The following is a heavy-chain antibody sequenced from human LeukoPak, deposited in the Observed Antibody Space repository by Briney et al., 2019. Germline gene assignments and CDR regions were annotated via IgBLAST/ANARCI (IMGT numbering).Heavy chain of an antibody. J-gene: IGHJ4*02. Sequence: PGGSLRLSCAASGFTFSSYGMHWVRQAPGKELEWVAIIWYDGSNKYYADSVKGRFTISRDNSKNTLYLQMNSLRAEDTAVYYCARDRGSGWYDYWGQGTLVTVSS. CDR1: GFTFSSYG. D-gene: IGHD6-19*01. V-gene: IGHV3-33*01. CDR2: IWYDGSNK. CDR3: ARDRGSGWYDY.